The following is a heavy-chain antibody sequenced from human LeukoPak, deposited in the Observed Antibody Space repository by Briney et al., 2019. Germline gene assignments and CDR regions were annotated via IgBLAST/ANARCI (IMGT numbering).Heavy chain of an antibody. CDR1: GGSISSYY. Sequence: SETLSPTCTVSGGSISSYYWSWIRQPPGKGLEWIGYIYYSGSTNYNPSLKSRVTISVDTSKNQFSLKLSSVTAADTAVYYCARWGGGYNYWWFDPWGQGTLVTASS. V-gene: IGHV4-59*01. CDR3: ARWGGGYNYWWFDP. J-gene: IGHJ5*02. CDR2: IYYSGST. D-gene: IGHD5-24*01.